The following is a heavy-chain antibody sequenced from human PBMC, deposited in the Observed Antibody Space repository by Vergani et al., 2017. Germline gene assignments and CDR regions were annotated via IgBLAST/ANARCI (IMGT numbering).Heavy chain of an antibody. J-gene: IGHJ4*02. CDR2: IWYDGSNK. CDR1: GFTFSSYG. V-gene: IGHV3-33*01. Sequence: QVQLVESGGGVVQPGRSLRLSCAASGFTFSSYGMHWVRQAPGKGLEWVAVIWYDGSNKYYADSVKGRFTISRDNSKNTLYLQMNSLRAEDTAVYYCARDGVGATGYFDYWGQGTLVTVSS. D-gene: IGHD1-26*01. CDR3: ARDGVGATGYFDY.